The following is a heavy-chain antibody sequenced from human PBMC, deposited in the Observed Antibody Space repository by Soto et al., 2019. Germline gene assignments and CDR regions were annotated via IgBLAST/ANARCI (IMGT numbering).Heavy chain of an antibody. CDR1: GFTFSRYS. J-gene: IGHJ4*02. CDR3: AKDRASSWEGPS. Sequence: EVQLVESGGGLVRPGGSLRLSCAASGFTFSRYSMNWVRQAPGKGLEWVSSISSTTNYIYYADSMKGRFTVSRDNAKNSVYLDMNSLRAEDTAVYYSAKDRASSWEGPSWGQGTLVTVSS. D-gene: IGHD6-13*01. V-gene: IGHV3-21*04. CDR2: ISSTTNYI.